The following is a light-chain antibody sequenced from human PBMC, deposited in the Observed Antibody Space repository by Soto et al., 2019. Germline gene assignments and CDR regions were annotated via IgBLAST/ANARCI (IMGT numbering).Light chain of an antibody. Sequence: EFVLTQSPATLSLSPGGRAALSCRASLSVSSFLAWYQHKPGQAPRLLIFDASTRATGIPARFSGSGSGTDFTLTISSLEPQDFAVYYCQQRSNWPSITFGQGTRLEIK. CDR1: LSVSSF. J-gene: IGKJ5*01. CDR3: QQRSNWPSIT. V-gene: IGKV3-11*01. CDR2: DAS.